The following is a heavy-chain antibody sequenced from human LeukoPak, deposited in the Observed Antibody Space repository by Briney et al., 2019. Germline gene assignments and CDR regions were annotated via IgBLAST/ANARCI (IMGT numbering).Heavy chain of an antibody. CDR3: ARQYFYYDSRGYSYPYYFDY. J-gene: IGHJ4*02. D-gene: IGHD3-22*01. CDR2: FNPYSGNT. V-gene: IGHV1-18*01. CDR1: GYTLTSYG. Sequence: ASVKVSCKASGYTLTSYGIIWVRQAPGQGLECMGWFNPYSGNTNYAQKLRGRVTMTTDTSTSTAYMELRSLRSDDTAVYYCARQYFYYDSRGYSYPYYFDYWGQGTLVTVSS.